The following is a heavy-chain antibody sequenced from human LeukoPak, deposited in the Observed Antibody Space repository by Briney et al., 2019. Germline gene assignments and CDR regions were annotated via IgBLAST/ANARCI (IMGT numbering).Heavy chain of an antibody. V-gene: IGHV3-48*03. CDR3: ARGDYFDTSGFRGGYYYYGLDV. CDR1: GFTFSSYE. D-gene: IGHD3-22*01. J-gene: IGHJ6*02. Sequence: GGSLRLSCAASGFTFSSYEMNWVRQAPGKGLEWVSYIGSIGRTIYHADSVKGRFTISRDNAKNSLYLQMNSLRAEDTAVYYCARGDYFDTSGFRGGYYYYGLDVWGQGTTVTVSS. CDR2: IGSIGRTI.